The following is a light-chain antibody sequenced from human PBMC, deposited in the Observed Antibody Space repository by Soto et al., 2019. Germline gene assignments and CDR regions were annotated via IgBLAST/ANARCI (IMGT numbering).Light chain of an antibody. CDR1: QSVSSY. V-gene: IGKV3-11*01. J-gene: IGKJ4*01. CDR2: DAS. CDR3: QQRGYLLLT. Sequence: IVLKMSAVALSLTQGDRATLSCRASQSVSSYLAWYPQTPGQAPRLLIYDASNRATGIPARFSGRGSGTDFTLTLRRLQPEDCTRYCCQQRGYLLLTFCGRA.